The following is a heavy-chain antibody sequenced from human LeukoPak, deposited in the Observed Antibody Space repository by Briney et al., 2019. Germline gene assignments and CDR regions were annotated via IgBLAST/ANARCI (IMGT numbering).Heavy chain of an antibody. J-gene: IGHJ4*02. Sequence: SETQSLTCAVYGGSFSGYYWSWIRQPPGKGLEWIGEINHSGSTNYNPSLKSRVTISVDTSKNQFSLKLSSVTAADTAVYYCARVGSYSGYWGQGTLVTVSS. V-gene: IGHV4-34*01. CDR1: GGSFSGYY. CDR2: INHSGST. CDR3: ARVGSYSGY. D-gene: IGHD3-10*01.